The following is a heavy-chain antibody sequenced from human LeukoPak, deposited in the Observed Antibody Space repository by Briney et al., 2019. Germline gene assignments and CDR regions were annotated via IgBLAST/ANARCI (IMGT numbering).Heavy chain of an antibody. CDR3: ARSDGDYGIGAFDI. J-gene: IGHJ3*02. V-gene: IGHV3-21*01. Sequence: GGSLRLSCAASGFTFSSYSMNWVRQAPGKGLEWVSSIGSSSSYIYYADSVKGRFTISRDNAKNSLYLQMNSLRAEDTAVYYCARSDGDYGIGAFDIWGQGTMVTVSS. CDR2: IGSSSSYI. D-gene: IGHD4-17*01. CDR1: GFTFSSYS.